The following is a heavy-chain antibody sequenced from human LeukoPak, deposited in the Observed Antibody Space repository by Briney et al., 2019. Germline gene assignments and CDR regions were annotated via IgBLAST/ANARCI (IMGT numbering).Heavy chain of an antibody. D-gene: IGHD3-3*01. J-gene: IGHJ5*02. V-gene: IGHV1-24*01. CDR3: ATVPRITIFGVVQYNWFDP. CDR1: GYTLTELS. CDR2: FDPEDGET. Sequence: ASVKVSCKVSGYTLTELSMHWVRQAPGKGLEWMGGFDPEDGETIYAQKFQSRVTMTEDTSTDTAYMELSSLRSEDTAVYYCATVPRITIFGVVQYNWFDPWGQGTLVTVSS.